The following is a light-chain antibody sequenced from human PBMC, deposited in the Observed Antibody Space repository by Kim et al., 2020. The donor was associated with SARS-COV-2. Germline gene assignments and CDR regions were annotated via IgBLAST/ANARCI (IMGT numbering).Light chain of an antibody. Sequence: QSALTQPASASGSPGQSVTISCTGTSSDVGGYNHVSWYQQHPGKAPKLIIYEVSQRPSGVPDRFSGSKFGNTASLTISGLQAEDEADYYCCSYAGNSTLVFGGGTKVTVL. CDR2: EVS. CDR1: SSDVGGYNH. J-gene: IGLJ3*02. V-gene: IGLV2-8*01. CDR3: CSYAGNSTLV.